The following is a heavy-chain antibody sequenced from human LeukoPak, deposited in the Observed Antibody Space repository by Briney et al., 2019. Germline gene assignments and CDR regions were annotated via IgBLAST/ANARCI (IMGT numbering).Heavy chain of an antibody. J-gene: IGHJ6*02. CDR3: AKASGSSSPDYGMDV. Sequence: PGGSLRLSCAASGFTFSTYAMSWVRQAPGKGLEWVSAISGSGGGTYYADSVKGRFTISRDNSKNTLYLQMNSLRGEDTAVYCCAKASGSSSPDYGMDVWGQGTTVTVSS. CDR2: ISGSGGGT. CDR1: GFTFSTYA. D-gene: IGHD3-10*01. V-gene: IGHV3-23*01.